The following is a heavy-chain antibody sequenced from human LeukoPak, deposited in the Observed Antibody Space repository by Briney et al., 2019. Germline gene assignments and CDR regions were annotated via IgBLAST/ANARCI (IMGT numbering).Heavy chain of an antibody. CDR1: GGTFSSYA. CDR2: IIPILGIA. V-gene: IGHV1-69*04. J-gene: IGHJ4*02. CDR3: ARGNKDYGDYVY. D-gene: IGHD4-17*01. Sequence: SVKVSCKASGGTFSSYAISWGRQAPGQGLEWMGRIIPILGIANYAQKFQGRVTITADKSTSTAYMELSSLRSEDTAVYYCARGNKDYGDYVYWGQGTLVTVSS.